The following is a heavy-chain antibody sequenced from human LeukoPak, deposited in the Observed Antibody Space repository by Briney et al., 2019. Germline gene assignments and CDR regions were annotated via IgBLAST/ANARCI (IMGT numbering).Heavy chain of an antibody. Sequence: SETLSLTCTVSGGSISDYYWSWIRQPPGKGLEWIGYIYYSGSTNYNPSLKSRVTISVDTSKNQFSLKLSSVTAADTAVYYCARIAARGSNFDYWGQGTLVTVSS. V-gene: IGHV4-59*01. CDR3: ARIAARGSNFDY. CDR1: GGSISDYY. J-gene: IGHJ4*02. CDR2: IYYSGST. D-gene: IGHD6-6*01.